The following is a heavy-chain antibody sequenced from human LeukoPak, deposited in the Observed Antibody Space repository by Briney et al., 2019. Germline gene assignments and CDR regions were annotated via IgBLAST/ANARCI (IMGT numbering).Heavy chain of an antibody. V-gene: IGHV1-2*02. CDR1: GYTFTGYY. J-gene: IGHJ5*02. CDR2: INPNSGGT. CDR3: ARAPPGIVVVPAAHGWFDP. D-gene: IGHD2-2*01. Sequence: ASVKVSCKASGYTFTGYYMHWVRQAPGQGLEWMGWINPNSGGTNYAQKFQGRVTMTRDTSISTAYMELSRLRSDDTAVYYCARAPPGIVVVPAAHGWFDPRGQGTLVTVSS.